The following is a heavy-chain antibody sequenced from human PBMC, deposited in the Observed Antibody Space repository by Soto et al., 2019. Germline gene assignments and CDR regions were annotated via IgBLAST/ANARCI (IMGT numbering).Heavy chain of an antibody. CDR1: GFPFSSYW. J-gene: IGHJ4*02. Sequence: EVQLVESGGDSVQPGGSLRLSCAASGFPFSSYWMHWFGHTQGKGLNWVSRISGDGTTIYYADSVTGRFTVSRDNAKNTLSLQMSGLGAEDTAVYYCAREYYGLLTGYYNDHWGQGTLVSVSS. CDR2: ISGDGTTI. CDR3: AREYYGLLTGYYNDH. D-gene: IGHD3-9*01. V-gene: IGHV3-74*01.